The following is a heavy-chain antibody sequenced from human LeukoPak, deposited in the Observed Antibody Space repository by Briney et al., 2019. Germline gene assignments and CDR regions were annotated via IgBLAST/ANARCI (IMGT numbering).Heavy chain of an antibody. V-gene: IGHV3-7*01. Sequence: GGSLRLSCAASGFTFSSYWMSWVRQAPGKGLEWVANIKQDGSEKYYVDSVKGRFTISRDNAKNSLYLQMNSLRAEDTAVYYCAREDCSSTSCYWGESWFDPWGQGTLVTVSS. D-gene: IGHD2-2*01. CDR1: GFTFSSYW. J-gene: IGHJ5*02. CDR3: AREDCSSTSCYWGESWFDP. CDR2: IKQDGSEK.